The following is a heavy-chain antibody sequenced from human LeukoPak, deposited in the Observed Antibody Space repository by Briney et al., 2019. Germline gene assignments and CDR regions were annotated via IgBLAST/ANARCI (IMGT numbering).Heavy chain of an antibody. D-gene: IGHD2-2*03. J-gene: IGHJ5*02. CDR2: IYYSGST. CDR1: GGSISSTSYY. V-gene: IGHV4-39*07. Sequence: PSETLSLTCVVSGGSISSTSYYWGWIRQPLGKGLEWIGSIYYSGSTYYSPSLKSRVTISVDTSKNQFSLKLSSVTAADTAVYYCARLLRVGYCSTTTCNWFDPWGQGTLVTVSS. CDR3: ARLLRVGYCSTTTCNWFDP.